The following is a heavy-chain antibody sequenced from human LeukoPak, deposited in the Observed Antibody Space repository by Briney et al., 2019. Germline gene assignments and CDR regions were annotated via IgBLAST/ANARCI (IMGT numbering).Heavy chain of an antibody. CDR1: GFTFSSYW. V-gene: IGHV3-23*01. CDR2: ISPRGDIT. CDR3: AKDDAWIRFAS. Sequence: GGSLRLSCAASGFTFSSYWMSWVRQAPGKGLEWVSGISPRGDITYYTDSVKGRFTVSRDNFKSTVHLQVNSLRPEDTAVYFCAKDDAWIRFASWGQGILVTVSS. J-gene: IGHJ5*01. D-gene: IGHD5-12*01.